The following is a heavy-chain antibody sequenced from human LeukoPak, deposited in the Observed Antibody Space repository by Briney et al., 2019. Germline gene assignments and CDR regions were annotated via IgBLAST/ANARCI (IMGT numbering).Heavy chain of an antibody. CDR1: GGSISSSNW. CDR3: ARGGYYGSGVFDY. D-gene: IGHD3-10*01. V-gene: IGHV4-4*02. Sequence: PSETLSLTCAVSGGSISSSNWWSWVRQPPGKGLEWIGEIYHSGSTNYNPSLRSRVTISVDKSKNQFSLKLSSVTAADTAVYYCARGGYYGSGVFDYWGQGTLATVSS. J-gene: IGHJ4*02. CDR2: IYHSGST.